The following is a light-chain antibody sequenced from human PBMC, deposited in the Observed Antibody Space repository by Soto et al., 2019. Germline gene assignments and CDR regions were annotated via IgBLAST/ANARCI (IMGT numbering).Light chain of an antibody. CDR2: TTS. V-gene: IGKV1-39*01. CDR3: QQGHSTPVT. CDR1: QSIRNY. Sequence: DIQMTQSLSSLSASVGDRVTITCRASQSIRNYLNWYQQKPGQAPNLLIYTTSNLKSGVPSRFSGSGSGTDFTLTISSLRPEDFATYFCQQGHSTPVTFGGGTKVEIK. J-gene: IGKJ4*01.